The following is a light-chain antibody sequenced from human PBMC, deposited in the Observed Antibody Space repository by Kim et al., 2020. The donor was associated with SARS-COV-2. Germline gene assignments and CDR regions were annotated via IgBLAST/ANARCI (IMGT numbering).Light chain of an antibody. CDR2: GAS. Sequence: EIVLTQSPDALSLSPGERVTLSCRASQSLTPHYLAWYQQRPGQAPRLLLYGASNRATGIPDRFSGSGSGTDFTLTITGLEPEDSAVYYCQHYSNSSPWTFGQGTKVDIK. CDR1: QSLTPHY. V-gene: IGKV3-20*01. CDR3: QHYSNSSPWT. J-gene: IGKJ1*01.